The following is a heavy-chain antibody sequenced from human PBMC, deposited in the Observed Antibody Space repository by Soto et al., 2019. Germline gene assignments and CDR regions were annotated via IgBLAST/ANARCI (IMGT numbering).Heavy chain of an antibody. CDR2: ISSSGSTI. D-gene: IGHD1-20*01. J-gene: IGHJ6*02. V-gene: IGHV3-48*03. CDR1: GFTFSSYE. Sequence: LRLSCAASGFTFSSYEMNWVRQAPGKGLEWVSYISSSGSTIYYADSVKGRFTISRDNAKNSLYLQMNSLRAEDTAVYYCARDFRYNWGYYGMDVWGQGTTVTVSS. CDR3: ARDFRYNWGYYGMDV.